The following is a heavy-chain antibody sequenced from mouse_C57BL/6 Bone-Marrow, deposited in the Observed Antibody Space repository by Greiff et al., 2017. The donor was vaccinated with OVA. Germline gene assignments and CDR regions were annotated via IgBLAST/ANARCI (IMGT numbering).Heavy chain of an antibody. Sequence: VKLVESGPGLVAPSQSLSITCTVSGFSLTSYAISWVRQPPGKGLEWLGVIWTGGGPNYNSAINSRLSISKDHSKSQVFLKMNSLRTDDTARYYCARRMTTVVEGYFDVWGTGTTVTVSS. D-gene: IGHD1-1*01. V-gene: IGHV2-9-1*01. J-gene: IGHJ1*03. CDR2: IWTGGGP. CDR1: GFSLTSYA. CDR3: ARRMTTVVEGYFDV.